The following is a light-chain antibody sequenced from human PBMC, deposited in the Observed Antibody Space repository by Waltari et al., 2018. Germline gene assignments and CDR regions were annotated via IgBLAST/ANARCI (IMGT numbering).Light chain of an antibody. Sequence: SYVLTQPPSVSVAPGQTAKITCGGRDIAFTHVHGYQQKPGQAPVLVVYDDPDRPSGIPERFSGSNSRNTATLTISRVEAGDEADYYCQVWDHGSDGGVFGGGTELIV. J-gene: IGLJ3*02. CDR3: QVWDHGSDGGV. V-gene: IGLV3-21*02. CDR1: DIAFTH. CDR2: DDP.